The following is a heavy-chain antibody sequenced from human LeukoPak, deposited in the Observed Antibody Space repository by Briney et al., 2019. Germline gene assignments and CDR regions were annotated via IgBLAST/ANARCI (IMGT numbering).Heavy chain of an antibody. Sequence: GASVKVSCKASGYTFTGYYMHWVRQAPGQGLEWMGWINPNSGGTNYAQKFQGRVTMTRDTSISTAYMELSRLRSDDTAVYYCARDVDITGTTGDDAFDIWGQGKMVTVSS. CDR3: ARDVDITGTTGDDAFDI. CDR2: INPNSGGT. J-gene: IGHJ3*02. V-gene: IGHV1-2*02. CDR1: GYTFTGYY. D-gene: IGHD1-7*01.